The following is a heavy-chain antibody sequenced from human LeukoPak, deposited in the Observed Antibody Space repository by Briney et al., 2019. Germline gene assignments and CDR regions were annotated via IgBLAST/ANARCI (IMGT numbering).Heavy chain of an antibody. CDR3: TTLGFDP. Sequence: GGSLRLSCAASGSTFSHAWMSWVRQAPGKGLEWVARVKSKAHGETTDYAAPVKGRFTISRDDSKNTLYLQMNSLNTEDTAVYFCTTLGFDPWGQGTLVTVSP. J-gene: IGHJ5*02. CDR2: VKSKAHGETT. V-gene: IGHV3-15*01. CDR1: GSTFSHAW.